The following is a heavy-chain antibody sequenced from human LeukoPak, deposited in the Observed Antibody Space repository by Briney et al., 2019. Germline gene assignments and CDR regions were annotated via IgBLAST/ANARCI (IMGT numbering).Heavy chain of an antibody. D-gene: IGHD3-22*01. J-gene: IGHJ1*01. CDR2: ISGSGGTT. CDR3: ARAVFKDGDYYDSSGYYSNEYFQH. CDR1: GFTFTNYA. Sequence: GGSLRLSCAASGFTFTNYAMSWVRQAPGKGLEWVSAISGSGGTTYYADSVKGRFTISRDNSKYTLYLQMNSLRAEDTAVYYCARAVFKDGDYYDSSGYYSNEYFQHWGQGTLVTVSS. V-gene: IGHV3-23*01.